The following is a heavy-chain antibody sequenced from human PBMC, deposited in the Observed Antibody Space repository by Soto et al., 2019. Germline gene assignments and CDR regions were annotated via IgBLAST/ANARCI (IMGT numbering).Heavy chain of an antibody. J-gene: IGHJ6*02. Sequence: PGGSLRLSCGASGFTFSSYGMHWFRQAPGKGLEWVAVISFDGSIESYADSVKGRFTISRDTSKNTLYLQMNSLRAEDTAVYYCAKDVQYRGGNSYYYYYGMDVWGQGTAVTVSS. V-gene: IGHV3-30*18. CDR3: AKDVQYRGGNSYYYYYGMDV. CDR1: GFTFSSYG. D-gene: IGHD2-21*01. CDR2: ISFDGSIE.